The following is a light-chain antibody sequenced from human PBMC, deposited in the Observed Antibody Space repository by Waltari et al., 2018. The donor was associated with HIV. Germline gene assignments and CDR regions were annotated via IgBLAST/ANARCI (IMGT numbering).Light chain of an antibody. CDR2: GAS. Sequence: DIEMTQSPATLSVSPVERATLSCRASQSVSSNLAWYQQKPGQAPRLLIYGASTRATGIPARFSGSGSGTEFTLTISSLQSEDFAVYYCQQYNNWPPRETFGQGTKVEIK. CDR3: QQYNNWPPRET. V-gene: IGKV3-15*01. J-gene: IGKJ1*01. CDR1: QSVSSN.